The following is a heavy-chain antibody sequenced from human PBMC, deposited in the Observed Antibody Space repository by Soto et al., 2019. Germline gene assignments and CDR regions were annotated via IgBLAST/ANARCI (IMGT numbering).Heavy chain of an antibody. D-gene: IGHD1-26*01. CDR1: GGSFSGYY. J-gene: IGHJ4*02. V-gene: IGHV4-34*01. CDR2: INHSGST. Sequence: QVQLQQWGAGLLKPSETLSLTCAVYGGSFSGYYWSWIRQPPGKGLEWIGEINHSGSTNYNPSLKSRVTISVDTSKNQFSLKLSSVTAADTAVYYCARGEEYSGRYSDWGQGTLVTVSS. CDR3: ARGEEYSGRYSD.